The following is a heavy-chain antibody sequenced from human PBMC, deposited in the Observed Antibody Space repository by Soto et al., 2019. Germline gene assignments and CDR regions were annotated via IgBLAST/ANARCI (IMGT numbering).Heavy chain of an antibody. CDR1: GFTFSDYY. Sequence: GGSLRLSCAASGFTFSDYYMSWIRQAPGKGLEWVSYIRSSSSYTNYADSVKGRFTISRDNAKNSLYLQMNSLRAEDTAVYYCARGYSSSWAPNDAFDIWGQGTTVTVSS. D-gene: IGHD6-13*01. CDR3: ARGYSSSWAPNDAFDI. J-gene: IGHJ3*02. V-gene: IGHV3-11*05. CDR2: IRSSSSYT.